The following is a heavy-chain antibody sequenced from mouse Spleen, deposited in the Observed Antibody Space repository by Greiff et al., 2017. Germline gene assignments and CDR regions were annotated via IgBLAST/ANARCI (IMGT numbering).Heavy chain of an antibody. CDR1: GYTFTSYW. J-gene: IGHJ4*01. V-gene: IGHV1-69*02. CDR3: TRLGYAMDY. Sequence: QVQLQQPGAELVRPGASVKLSCKASGYTFTSYWINWVKQRPGQGLEWIGNIYPSDSYTNYNQKFKDKATLTVDKSSSTAYMQLSSPTSEDSAVYYCTRLGYAMDYWGQGTSVTVSS. CDR2: IYPSDSYT.